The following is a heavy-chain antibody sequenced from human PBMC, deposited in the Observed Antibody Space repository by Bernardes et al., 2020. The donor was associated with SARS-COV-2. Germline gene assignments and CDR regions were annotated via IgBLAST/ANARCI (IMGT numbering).Heavy chain of an antibody. CDR3: ARFGTPNDAFDI. Sequence: SETLSLTCAVYGGSFSGYYWSWIRQPPGKGLEWIGEINHSGSTNYNPSLKSRVTISVDTSKNQFSLKLSSVTAADTAVYYCARFGTPNDAFDIWGQGTLVTVSS. CDR2: INHSGST. V-gene: IGHV4-34*01. CDR1: GGSFSGYY. J-gene: IGHJ3*02. D-gene: IGHD3-10*01.